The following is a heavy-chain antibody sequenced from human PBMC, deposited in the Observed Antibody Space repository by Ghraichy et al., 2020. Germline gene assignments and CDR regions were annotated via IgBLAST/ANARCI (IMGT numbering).Heavy chain of an antibody. D-gene: IGHD2-15*01. CDR2: ISGSGGST. CDR3: AKVASVVEGWYFDL. V-gene: IGHV3-23*01. Sequence: GALNISCAASGFTFSSYAMSWVRQAPGKGLEWVSAISGSGGSTYYADSVKGRFTISRDNSKNTLYLQMNSLRAEDTAVYYCAKVASVVEGWYFDLWGRGTLVTVSS. CDR1: GFTFSSYA. J-gene: IGHJ2*01.